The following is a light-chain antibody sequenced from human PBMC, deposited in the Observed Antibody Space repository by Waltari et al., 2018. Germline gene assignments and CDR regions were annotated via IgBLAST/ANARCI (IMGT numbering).Light chain of an antibody. V-gene: IGKV3-15*01. CDR2: GAS. CDR1: QSVSGK. Sequence: EVVMTQSPATLSVSPGESATLSCRASQSVSGKLAWYQQKAGPAPRLLIYGASTRATDIPDRFSGSGSATAFTLTISRLQSEDFAVYYCQQYSSRPQTFGHGTKVEIK. J-gene: IGKJ1*01. CDR3: QQYSSRPQT.